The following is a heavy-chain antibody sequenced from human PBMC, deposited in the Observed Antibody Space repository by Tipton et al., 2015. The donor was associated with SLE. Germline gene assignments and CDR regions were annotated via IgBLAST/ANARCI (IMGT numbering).Heavy chain of an antibody. CDR2: IYTSGST. CDR3: AGGGTYYWDY. CDR1: GGSISSGSYY. J-gene: IGHJ4*02. Sequence: TLSLTCTVSGGSISSGSYYWSWIRQPAGKGLEWIGRIYTSGSTNYNPSLKSRVTISVDKSRNEFSLKLSSVTAADTAVYYCAGGGTYYWDYWGQGTLVTVSS. D-gene: IGHD3-16*01. V-gene: IGHV4-61*02.